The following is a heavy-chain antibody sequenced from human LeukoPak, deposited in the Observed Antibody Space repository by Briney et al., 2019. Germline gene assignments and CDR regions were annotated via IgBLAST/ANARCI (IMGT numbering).Heavy chain of an antibody. V-gene: IGHV1-18*01. CDR2: ISAYNGNT. J-gene: IGHJ5*02. CDR1: GYTFTSYG. D-gene: IGHD6-19*01. Sequence: ASVKVSCKASGYTFTSYGISWVRQAPGRGLEWMGWISAYNGNTNCAQKLQGRVTMTTDTSTSTAYMELRSLRSDDTAVYYCARRHSSGWYNPNWFDPWGQGTLVTVSS. CDR3: ARRHSSGWYNPNWFDP.